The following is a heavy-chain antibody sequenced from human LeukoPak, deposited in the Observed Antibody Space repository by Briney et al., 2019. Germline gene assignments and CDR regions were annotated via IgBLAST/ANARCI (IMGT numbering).Heavy chain of an antibody. Sequence: SETLSLTCTVSGGSISSYYWSWIRQPPGKELEWIGYIYDSGSTNYNPSLKSRVTISVDTSKNQFSLKLSSVTAADTAVYYCAREYRYYYDSSGYFDYWGQGTLVTVSS. D-gene: IGHD3-22*01. J-gene: IGHJ4*02. V-gene: IGHV4-59*01. CDR3: AREYRYYYDSSGYFDY. CDR1: GGSISSYY. CDR2: IYDSGST.